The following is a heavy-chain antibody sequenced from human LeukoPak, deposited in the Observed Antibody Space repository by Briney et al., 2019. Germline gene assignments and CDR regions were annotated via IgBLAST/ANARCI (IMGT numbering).Heavy chain of an antibody. Sequence: GGSLRLSCAASGFTFSNYAMHWVRQAPGKGLEYVATISSNGGSTYFANAVQGRSTISRDNSKNMVHLQMGSLRVEDTAVYYCAKDEAGYSSGWGQGTLVTVSS. J-gene: IGHJ4*02. V-gene: IGHV3-64*01. CDR2: ISSNGGST. D-gene: IGHD6-19*01. CDR3: AKDEAGYSSG. CDR1: GFTFSNYA.